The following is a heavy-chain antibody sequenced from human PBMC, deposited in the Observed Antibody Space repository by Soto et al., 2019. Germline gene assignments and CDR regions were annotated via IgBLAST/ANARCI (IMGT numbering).Heavy chain of an antibody. J-gene: IGHJ4*02. D-gene: IGHD2-8*01. CDR1: GYTFTSYD. CDR2: MNPDSGDT. Sequence: ASVKVSCKASGYTFTSYDINWVRQATGQGPEWMGWMNPDSGDTGYVQTFQGRVTMTRDTAISTAYMELSSLRSDDTAVYYCARSVGGSNVNFDYWGQGTLVTVSS. V-gene: IGHV1-8*01. CDR3: ARSVGGSNVNFDY.